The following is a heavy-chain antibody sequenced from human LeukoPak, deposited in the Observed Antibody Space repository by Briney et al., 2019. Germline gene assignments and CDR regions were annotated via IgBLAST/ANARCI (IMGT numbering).Heavy chain of an antibody. Sequence: GGSLRLSCAASGFTFSSYWMHWVRQAPGKGLGWVSRINSDGSSTSYADSVKGRFTISRDNAKNTLYLQMNSLRAEDTAVYYCARAPYYYDSSGYLDYWGQGTLVTVSS. V-gene: IGHV3-74*01. CDR3: ARAPYYYDSSGYLDY. J-gene: IGHJ4*02. CDR1: GFTFSSYW. D-gene: IGHD3-22*01. CDR2: INSDGSST.